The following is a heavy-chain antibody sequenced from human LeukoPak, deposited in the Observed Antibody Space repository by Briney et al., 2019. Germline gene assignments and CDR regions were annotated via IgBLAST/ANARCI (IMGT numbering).Heavy chain of an antibody. D-gene: IGHD6-13*01. Sequence: ASVKVSCKASGYTFSSYGISWVRQAPGQGLEWMGWISGNNGNTNYAQKVQGRVTMTTDTSTSAAYMELRSLRSDDTAVYYCARGRAAGTFWLDYWGQGTLVTVSS. V-gene: IGHV1-18*01. CDR2: ISGNNGNT. CDR1: GYTFSSYG. J-gene: IGHJ4*02. CDR3: ARGRAAGTFWLDY.